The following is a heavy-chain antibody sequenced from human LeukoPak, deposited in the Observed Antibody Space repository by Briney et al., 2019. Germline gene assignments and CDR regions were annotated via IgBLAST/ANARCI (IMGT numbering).Heavy chain of an antibody. V-gene: IGHV3-33*06. CDR2: IWYDGSNK. J-gene: IGHJ6*03. CDR3: AKDGPAAMEATGTKNYYYYYMDV. D-gene: IGHD2-2*01. CDR1: GFTFSSYG. Sequence: GGSLRLSCAASGFTFSSYGMHWFRQAPGKGLEWVAVIWYDGSNKYYADSVKGRSTMSRDNSKNTLYLQMNSLRAEDTAVYYCAKDGPAAMEATGTKNYYYYYMDVWGKGTTVTVSS.